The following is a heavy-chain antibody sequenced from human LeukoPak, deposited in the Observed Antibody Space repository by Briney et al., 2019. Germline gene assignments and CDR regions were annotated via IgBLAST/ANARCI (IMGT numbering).Heavy chain of an antibody. CDR1: GYTFTGYY. Sequence: ASVKVSCKASGYTFTGYYMHWVRQAPGQGPEWMGWINPNSGGTNYAQKFQGRVTMTRDTSISTAYMELSRLRSDDTAVYYCARYYYDSSGYYYVFDYWGQGTLVTVSS. D-gene: IGHD3-22*01. CDR3: ARYYYDSSGYYYVFDY. V-gene: IGHV1-2*02. CDR2: INPNSGGT. J-gene: IGHJ4*02.